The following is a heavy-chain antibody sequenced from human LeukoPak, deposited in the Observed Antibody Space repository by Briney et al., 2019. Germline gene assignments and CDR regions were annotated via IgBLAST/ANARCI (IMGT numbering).Heavy chain of an antibody. CDR1: HYSISSNYY. CDR2: IYHSGST. D-gene: IGHD3-22*01. Sequence: PSETLPLTCTVSHYSISSNYYWGWTRQPPGKGLEWIGSIYHSGSTYYNPSLKSRVTISVDTSKDQFSLKLTSVTAADTAVYYCARSSGYMSYWGQGTLVTVSS. J-gene: IGHJ4*02. V-gene: IGHV4-38-2*02. CDR3: ARSSGYMSY.